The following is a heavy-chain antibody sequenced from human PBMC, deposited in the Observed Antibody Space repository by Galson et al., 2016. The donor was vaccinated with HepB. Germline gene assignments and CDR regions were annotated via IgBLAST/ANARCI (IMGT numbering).Heavy chain of an antibody. V-gene: IGHV4-39*01. J-gene: IGHJ6*04. D-gene: IGHD4-11*01. CDR1: GGSISSSSYY. CDR3: ARTLKFRDDYSKNYYYHGMDV. CDR2: IYYSGST. Sequence: ETLSLTCTVSGGSISSSSYYWGWIRQPPGRGLEWIGNIYYSGSTYYKPSLKSRVTISADTSQNQFSLKLSSVTAADTAIYYCARTLKFRDDYSKNYYYHGMDVWGKGTTVTVSS.